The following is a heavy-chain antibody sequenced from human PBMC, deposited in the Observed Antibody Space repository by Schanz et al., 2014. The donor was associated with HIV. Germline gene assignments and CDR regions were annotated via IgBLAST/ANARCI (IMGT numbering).Heavy chain of an antibody. CDR1: GFTFSSYG. J-gene: IGHJ6*02. CDR3: ARDTPKPGTAPDGMDV. D-gene: IGHD1-1*01. V-gene: IGHV3-30*03. CDR2: ISYDGSDK. Sequence: QVQLVESGGGVVQPGRSLRLSCAASGFTFSSYGMHWVRQAPGKGLEWVAVISYDGSDKYHADSVKGRFTISRDNSKKTLYLQMNSLRDEDTAVYYCARDTPKPGTAPDGMDVWGQGTTVTVSS.